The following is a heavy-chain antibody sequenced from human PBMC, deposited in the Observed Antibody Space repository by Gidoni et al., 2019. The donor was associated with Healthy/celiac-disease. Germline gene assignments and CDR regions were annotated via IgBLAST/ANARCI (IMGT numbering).Heavy chain of an antibody. Sequence: QVQLVQSGAEVKTPGASVKVSCKAYGYTFTSYDINWVRQATGQGLEWMGWMNPNSGNTGYAQKFQGRVTMTRNTSISTAYMELSSLRSEDTAVYYCARVYYYDSSGYYDAFDIWGQGTMVTVSS. J-gene: IGHJ3*02. CDR1: GYTFTSYD. D-gene: IGHD3-22*01. CDR3: ARVYYYDSSGYYDAFDI. V-gene: IGHV1-8*01. CDR2: MNPNSGNT.